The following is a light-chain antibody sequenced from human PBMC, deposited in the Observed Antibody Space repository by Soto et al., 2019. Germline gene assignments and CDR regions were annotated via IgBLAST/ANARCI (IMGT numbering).Light chain of an antibody. CDR1: SSDVGGYNY. CDR3: SSYGGYNNVV. CDR2: EVN. V-gene: IGLV2-8*01. Sequence: ALTQPPSASGSPGQSVTISCTGTSSDVGGYNYVSWFPQHPGKAPKLIIHEVNQRPSGVPDRFSGSKSGNTASLTVSGLQAEDEGTYYCSSYGGYNNVVFGTGTKVTVL. J-gene: IGLJ1*01.